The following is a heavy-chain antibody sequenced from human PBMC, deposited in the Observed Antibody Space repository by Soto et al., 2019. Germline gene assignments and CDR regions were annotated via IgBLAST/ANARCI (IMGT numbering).Heavy chain of an antibody. J-gene: IGHJ4*02. CDR2: ISGSGGST. CDR1: GFTFSSYA. V-gene: IGHV3-23*01. D-gene: IGHD3-22*01. Sequence: GGSLRLSCAASGFTFSSYAMSWVRQAPGKGLEWVSAISGSGGSTYYADSVKGRFTISRDNSKNTLYLQMNSLRAEDTAVYYCAKKARQYYYDSSGYYYDYWGQGTLVTVSS. CDR3: AKKARQYYYDSSGYYYDY.